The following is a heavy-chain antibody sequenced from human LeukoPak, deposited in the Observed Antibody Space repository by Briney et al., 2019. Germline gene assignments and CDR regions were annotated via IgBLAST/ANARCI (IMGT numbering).Heavy chain of an antibody. D-gene: IGHD1-26*01. J-gene: IGHJ2*01. CDR1: GFTFSREG. V-gene: IGHV3-23*01. Sequence: GGSLRLSCAASGFTFSREGMSWVRQAPGKGLEWVSSISASGGGTVYADSVKGRVTISRDNSKNTLYLQMHSLRAEDTAVYSCAKNLLGSEAFSWYFDLWGRGTLVTVSS. CDR2: ISASGGGT. CDR3: AKNLLGSEAFSWYFDL.